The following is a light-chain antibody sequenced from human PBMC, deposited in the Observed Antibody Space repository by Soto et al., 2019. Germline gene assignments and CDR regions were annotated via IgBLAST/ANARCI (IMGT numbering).Light chain of an antibody. V-gene: IGLV1-44*01. J-gene: IGLJ3*02. CDR2: GNN. Sequence: QSVLTQPPSASGTPGQRVTISCSGGSSNIGSNAVNWYQQFPGTAPKFLIYGNNRRPSGVPDRFSGSKSGTSASLAIRGLQSEDEAEYYCAAWDDSLKGPVFGGGTKLTVL. CDR1: SSNIGSNA. CDR3: AAWDDSLKGPV.